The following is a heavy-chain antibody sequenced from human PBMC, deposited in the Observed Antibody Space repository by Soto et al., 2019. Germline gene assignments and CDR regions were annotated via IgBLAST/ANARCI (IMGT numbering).Heavy chain of an antibody. CDR3: ARDHYGDYVLDAFDI. CDR1: GYTFTSYG. J-gene: IGHJ3*02. D-gene: IGHD4-17*01. Sequence: QVQLVQSGAEVKKPGASVKVSCKASGYTFTSYGISWVRQAPGQGLEWMGWISAYNGNTNYAQKLQGRVTMTTDTSTSTDYMELRSLRSDDTAVYYCARDHYGDYVLDAFDIWGQGTMVTVSS. V-gene: IGHV1-18*01. CDR2: ISAYNGNT.